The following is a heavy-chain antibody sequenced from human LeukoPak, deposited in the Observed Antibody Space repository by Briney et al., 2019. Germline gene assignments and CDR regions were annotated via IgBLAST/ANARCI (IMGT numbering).Heavy chain of an antibody. J-gene: IGHJ4*02. CDR3: ARESAAGTCDY. CDR2: LWYDGNNR. CDR1: GFTFSSYD. V-gene: IGHV3-33*01. Sequence: GGSLRLSCAASGFTFSSYDMHWVRQAPGKGLEWVAVLWYDGNNRYYADSVKGGFTISRDNSKNTLYLRMNSLRAEDTAVYYCARESAAGTCDYWGQGTLVTVSS. D-gene: IGHD6-13*01.